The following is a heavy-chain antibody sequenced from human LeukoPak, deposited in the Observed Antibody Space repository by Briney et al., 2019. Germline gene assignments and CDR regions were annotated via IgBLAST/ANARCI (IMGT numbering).Heavy chain of an antibody. CDR2: INHGGST. CDR3: AGRKWELLILQDY. D-gene: IGHD1-26*01. Sequence: IGEINHGGSTNYNPSLKSRVTISVDTSKNQFSLKLSSVTAADTAVYYCAGRKWELLILQDYWGQGTLVTVSS. V-gene: IGHV4-34*01. J-gene: IGHJ4*02.